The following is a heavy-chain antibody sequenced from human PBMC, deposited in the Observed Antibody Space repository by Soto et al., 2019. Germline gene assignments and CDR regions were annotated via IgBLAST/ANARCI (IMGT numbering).Heavy chain of an antibody. Sequence: EVQLVESGGGLVQPGGSLRLSCAVSGFTFSNYWMSCVRQAPGKGLEWVANIKKDGSEKYYVDSVKGRFIISRDNGKKSLYLQMNDLRAEDTAVYYCAAILGMDVWGQGTTVTVSS. V-gene: IGHV3-7*05. J-gene: IGHJ6*02. D-gene: IGHD3-3*02. CDR3: AAILGMDV. CDR1: GFTFSNYW. CDR2: IKKDGSEK.